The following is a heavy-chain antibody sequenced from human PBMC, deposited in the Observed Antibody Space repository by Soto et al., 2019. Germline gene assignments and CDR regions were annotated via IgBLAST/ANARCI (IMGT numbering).Heavy chain of an antibody. CDR1: GGTFSNYA. CDR2: IIPFLGTP. V-gene: IGHV1-69*01. Sequence: QVQLVQSGAEVKKPGSSVKVSCKASGGTFSNYAISWARQAPGQGLEWMGGIIPFLGTPNYAQRFQGRVTITADEATSTAYMELSSLRSEDTAVYYCARGPYGSGTAPLYGMDVWGQVTTVTVSS. D-gene: IGHD3-10*01. CDR3: ARGPYGSGTAPLYGMDV. J-gene: IGHJ6*02.